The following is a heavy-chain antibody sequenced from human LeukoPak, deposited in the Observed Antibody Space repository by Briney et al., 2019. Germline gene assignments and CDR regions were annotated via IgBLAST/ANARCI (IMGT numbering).Heavy chain of an antibody. CDR2: IYSGGST. CDR3: AKDLVHSSSWYTGLDY. J-gene: IGHJ4*02. Sequence: PGGSLRLSCAASEFSVGSNYMTWVRQAPGKGLEWVSLIYSGGSTYYADSVKGRFSISRDNSKNTLYLQMNSLRAEDTAVYYCAKDLVHSSSWYTGLDYWGQGTLVTVSS. D-gene: IGHD6-13*01. V-gene: IGHV3-66*02. CDR1: EFSVGSNY.